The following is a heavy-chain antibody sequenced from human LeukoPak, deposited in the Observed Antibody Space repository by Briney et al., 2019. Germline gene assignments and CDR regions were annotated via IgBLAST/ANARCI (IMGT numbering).Heavy chain of an antibody. D-gene: IGHD3-22*01. Sequence: SETLSLTCTVSGGSISSSSYYWGWLRQPPGKGLEWIGSIYYSGSTYYNPSLKSRVTISVDTSKNQFSLKLSSVTAADTAVYYCARHSDSSGYYFDYWGQGTLVTVSS. CDR3: ARHSDSSGYYFDY. V-gene: IGHV4-39*01. J-gene: IGHJ4*02. CDR1: GGSISSSSYY. CDR2: IYYSGST.